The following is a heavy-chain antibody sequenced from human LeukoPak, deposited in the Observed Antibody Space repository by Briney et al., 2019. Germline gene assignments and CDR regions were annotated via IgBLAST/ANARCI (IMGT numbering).Heavy chain of an antibody. J-gene: IGHJ3*02. CDR1: GYAFTAYY. D-gene: IGHD1-26*01. V-gene: IGHV1-18*04. CDR3: ARTLIVGARRSSPDAFDI. Sequence: ASVKVSCKASGYAFTAYYMHWVRQAPGQGLEWMGWISAYNGNTNYAQKLQGRVTMTTDTSTSTAYMELRSLRSDDTAVYYCARTLIVGARRSSPDAFDIWGQGTMVTVSS. CDR2: ISAYNGNT.